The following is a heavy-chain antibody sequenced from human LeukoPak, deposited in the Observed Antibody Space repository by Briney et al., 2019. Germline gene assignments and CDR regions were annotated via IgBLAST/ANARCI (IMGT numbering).Heavy chain of an antibody. CDR3: ARAYDILTGYYDY. V-gene: IGHV3-21*01. D-gene: IGHD3-9*01. Sequence: PGGSLRLSCAASGFTFSSYSMNWVRQAPGKGLEWVSSISSSSSYIYYADSVKGRFTISRDNAKNSLYLQMNSLRAEDTAVYYCARAYDILTGYYDYWGQGTLVTVSS. CDR2: ISSSSSYI. J-gene: IGHJ4*02. CDR1: GFTFSSYS.